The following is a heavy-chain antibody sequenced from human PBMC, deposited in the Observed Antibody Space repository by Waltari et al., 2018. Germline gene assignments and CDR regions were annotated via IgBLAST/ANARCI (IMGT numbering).Heavy chain of an antibody. CDR2: ISYDGSNK. D-gene: IGHD6-19*01. CDR3: ARGEGSGWYYYFDY. CDR1: GFPFSGYA. J-gene: IGHJ4*02. V-gene: IGHV3-30-3*01. Sequence: QVQLVESGGGVVQPGRSLRLSCAASGFPFSGYAMHWVRQAPGKGLEWVAVISYDGSNKYYADSVKGRFTISRDNSKNTLYLQMNSLRAEDTAVYYCARGEGSGWYYYFDYWGQGTLVTVSS.